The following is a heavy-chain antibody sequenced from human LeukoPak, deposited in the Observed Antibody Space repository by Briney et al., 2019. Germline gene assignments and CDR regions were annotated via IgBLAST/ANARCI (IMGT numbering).Heavy chain of an antibody. Sequence: SETLSLTCAVSGYSISSGYFWGWTRRPPGRGLEWIGSIDHSGTAYYNPSLKSRVTISVDTSKNQFSLRLSSVTAADTAVYYCATTDGRDGYIGCFGYWGQGTLVTVSS. CDR3: ATTDGRDGYIGCFGY. CDR2: IDHSGTA. J-gene: IGHJ4*02. CDR1: GYSISSGYF. V-gene: IGHV4-38-2*01. D-gene: IGHD5-24*01.